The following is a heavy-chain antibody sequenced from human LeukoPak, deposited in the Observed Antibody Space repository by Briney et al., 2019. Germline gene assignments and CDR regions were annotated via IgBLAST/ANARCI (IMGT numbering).Heavy chain of an antibody. V-gene: IGHV1-58*02. CDR1: GFTFTSSA. CDR2: IVVGSGNT. Sequence: SVKVSCKASGFTFTSSAMQWVRQARGQRLEWIGWIVVGSGNTNYAQKFQERITITRDMSTSTAYMELSSLRSEDTAVYYCAAVIDSGSYYVADYWGQGTLVTVSS. CDR3: AAVIDSGSYYVADY. J-gene: IGHJ4*02. D-gene: IGHD1-26*01.